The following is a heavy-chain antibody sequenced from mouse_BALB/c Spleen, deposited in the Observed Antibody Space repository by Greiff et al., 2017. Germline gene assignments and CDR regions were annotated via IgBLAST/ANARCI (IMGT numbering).Heavy chain of an antibody. D-gene: IGHD1-1*01. J-gene: IGHJ3*01. CDR3: ARSDYYGSSYSFAY. CDR1: GFNIKDTY. Sequence: VQLQQSGAELVKPGASVKLSCTASGFNIKDTYMHWVKQRPEQGLEWIGRIDPANGNTKYDPKFQGKATITADTSSNTAYLQLSSLTSEDTAVYYCARSDYYGSSYSFAYWGQGTLVTVSA. CDR2: IDPANGNT. V-gene: IGHV14-3*02.